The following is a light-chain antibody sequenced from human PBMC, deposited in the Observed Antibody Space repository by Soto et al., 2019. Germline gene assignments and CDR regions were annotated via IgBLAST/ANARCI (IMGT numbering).Light chain of an antibody. Sequence: EVVLTQSPGTLSVSLGERVTLSCRASRGINRNLAWYQQVPGQSPRLLIFGASSSDAGVPARFSGSGSGTDFTLTITHQQSEDFTIYYCQQYNSWPQFGQGTRLEI. CDR1: RGINRN. J-gene: IGKJ5*01. CDR3: QQYNSWPQ. V-gene: IGKV3-15*01. CDR2: GAS.